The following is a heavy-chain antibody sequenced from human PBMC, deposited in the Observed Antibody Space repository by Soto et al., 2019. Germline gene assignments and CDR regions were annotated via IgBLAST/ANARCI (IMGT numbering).Heavy chain of an antibody. CDR1: GYTFTSYD. Sequence: ASVKVSCKASGYTFTSYDINWVRQATGQGLEWMGWMNPNSGNTGYAQKFQGRVTMTRNTSISTAYMELSGMRSEDTAVYYCARAKIYCSGGSCYLSFDPWGQGTLVTVSS. J-gene: IGHJ5*02. D-gene: IGHD2-15*01. CDR3: ARAKIYCSGGSCYLSFDP. CDR2: MNPNSGNT. V-gene: IGHV1-8*01.